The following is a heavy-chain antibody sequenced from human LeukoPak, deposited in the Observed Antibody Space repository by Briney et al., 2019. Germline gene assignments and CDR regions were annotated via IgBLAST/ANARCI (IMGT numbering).Heavy chain of an antibody. CDR2: IRYDGSSQ. V-gene: IGHV3-30*02. Sequence: GGSLRLSCAASGFTFSSYGMHWVRQAPGKGLEWVAFIRYDGSSQRYTDSVKGRFTISRDNSKNTVYLQMNSLRAEDTAVYYCANRRDVAAGGSGAFDYWGQGSLVTVSS. CDR1: GFTFSSYG. CDR3: ANRRDVAAGGSGAFDY. D-gene: IGHD6-13*01. J-gene: IGHJ4*02.